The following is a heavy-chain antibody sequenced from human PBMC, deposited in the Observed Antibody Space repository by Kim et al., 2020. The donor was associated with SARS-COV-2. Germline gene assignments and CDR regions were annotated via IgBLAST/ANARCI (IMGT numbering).Heavy chain of an antibody. Sequence: GGSTYYADSVKGRFTISRHNSKTTLYLQMNSLRPEDTAVYYCARDAFGMDVWGQGTTVTVSS. J-gene: IGHJ6*02. CDR2: GGST. CDR3: ARDAFGMDV. V-gene: IGHV3-53*04. D-gene: IGHD3-16*01.